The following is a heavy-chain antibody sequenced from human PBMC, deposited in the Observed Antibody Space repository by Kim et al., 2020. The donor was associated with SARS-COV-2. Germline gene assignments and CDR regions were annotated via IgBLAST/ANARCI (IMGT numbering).Heavy chain of an antibody. V-gene: IGHV4-39*07. CDR1: GGSISSSSYY. CDR3: ARESSSWLKLGNWFDP. D-gene: IGHD6-13*01. Sequence: SETLSLTCTVSGGSISSSSYYWGWIRQPPGKGLEWIGSIYYSGTTYYNPSLKSRVTISVDTSKNQFSLKLSSVTAADTAVYYWARESSSWLKLGNWFDPCGQGTLVTVSS. CDR2: IYYSGTT. J-gene: IGHJ5*02.